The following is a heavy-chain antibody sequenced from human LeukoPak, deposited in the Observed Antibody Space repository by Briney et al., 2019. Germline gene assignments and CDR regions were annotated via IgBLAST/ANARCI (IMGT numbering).Heavy chain of an antibody. V-gene: IGHV3-30*18. Sequence: GGPLRLSCAASGFTLSSYGMHWVRQAPGKGLEWVAVISSDGSNKYYEDSVKGRFTISRDSSKNTLYLQMNSLRADDTAIYYCAKDTSMVIDYWGQGTLVTVSS. CDR3: AKDTSMVIDY. CDR2: ISSDGSNK. J-gene: IGHJ4*02. D-gene: IGHD5-18*01. CDR1: GFTLSSYG.